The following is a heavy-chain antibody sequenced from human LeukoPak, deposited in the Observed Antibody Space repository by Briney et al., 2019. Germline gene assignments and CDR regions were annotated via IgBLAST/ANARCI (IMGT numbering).Heavy chain of an antibody. V-gene: IGHV4-39*07. CDR3: AALSGLRGPGGYYYYMDV. D-gene: IGHD5/OR15-5a*01. CDR1: GGSISSSSYY. Sequence: PSETLSLTCKVSGGSISSSSYYWGWIRQPPGKGLEWIGSIYYSGSTYYNPSLKSRVTISVDTSKNQFSLKLSSVTAADTAVYYCAALSGLRGPGGYYYYMDVWGKGTTVTISS. CDR2: IYYSGST. J-gene: IGHJ6*03.